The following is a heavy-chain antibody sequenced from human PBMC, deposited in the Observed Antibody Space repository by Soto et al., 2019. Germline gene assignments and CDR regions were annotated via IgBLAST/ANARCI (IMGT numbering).Heavy chain of an antibody. J-gene: IGHJ5*02. CDR1: GFSLRSGYY. Sequence: PSETRVPTRAVSGFSLRSGYYSCWFRPAPLEGLEWVGSIYHGGSTYYNPSLNSRVTLSIDMTNNHVSLILNSVTAADTAVYYCARVGPWVPYYYDSSPYTFENWFDPWGQGTLVTVSS. V-gene: IGHV4-38-2*01. CDR2: IYHGGST. CDR3: ARVGPWVPYYYDSSPYTFENWFDP. D-gene: IGHD3-22*01.